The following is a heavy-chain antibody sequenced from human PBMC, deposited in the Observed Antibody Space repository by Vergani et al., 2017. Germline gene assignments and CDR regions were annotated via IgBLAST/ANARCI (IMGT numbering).Heavy chain of an antibody. D-gene: IGHD2-2*01. CDR2: ISGSGGST. Sequence: EVQLLESGGGLVQPGGSLRLSCAASGFTFSSYAMSWVRQAPGKGLEWVSAISGSGGSTYYADSVKGRFTIARDNSKNTLYLQMNSLRAEDTAVYYCAKDSVVSGPAARDNWFDPWGQGTLVTVSS. CDR3: AKDSVVSGPAARDNWFDP. CDR1: GFTFSSYA. J-gene: IGHJ5*02. V-gene: IGHV3-23*01.